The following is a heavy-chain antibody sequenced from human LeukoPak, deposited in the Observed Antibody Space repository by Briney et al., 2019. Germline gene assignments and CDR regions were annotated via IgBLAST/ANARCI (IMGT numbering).Heavy chain of an antibody. CDR1: GYTFTGYY. J-gene: IGHJ4*02. D-gene: IGHD5-12*01. CDR3: ARGKWLRFGEIDY. V-gene: IGHV1-2*02. Sequence: ASVKASCKASGYTFTGYYMHWVRQAPGQGLEWMGWINPNSGGTNYAQKFQGRVTMTRDTSISTAYMELSRLRSDDTAVYYCARGKWLRFGEIDYWGQGTLVTVSS. CDR2: INPNSGGT.